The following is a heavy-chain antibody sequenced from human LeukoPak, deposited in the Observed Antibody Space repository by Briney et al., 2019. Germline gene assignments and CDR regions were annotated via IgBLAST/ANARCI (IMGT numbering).Heavy chain of an antibody. CDR1: GGSISSHY. V-gene: IGHV4-59*11. CDR2: IYYSGST. Sequence: SETPSLTCTVSGGSISSHYWSWIRQPPGKGLEWIGYIYYSGSTNYNPSLKSRVTISVDTSKNQFSLKLSSVTAADTAVYYCARGNGDGYNIYYYYYYMDVWGKGTTVTVSS. J-gene: IGHJ6*03. D-gene: IGHD5-24*01. CDR3: ARGNGDGYNIYYYYYYMDV.